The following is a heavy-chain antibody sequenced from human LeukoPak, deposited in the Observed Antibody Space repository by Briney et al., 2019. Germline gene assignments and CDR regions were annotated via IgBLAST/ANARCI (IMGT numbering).Heavy chain of an antibody. J-gene: IGHJ4*02. Sequence: PSETLSLTCTVSGGSIDRSSFYWGWIRQPPGKGLEWIGSVYYSGSTYSNPSLKSRVTISVDTSKNQFSLKVTPVTAADTAVYYCARDLRITMTVVTYGLGYWGQGTLVTVSS. CDR2: VYYSGST. V-gene: IGHV4-39*07. D-gene: IGHD3-22*01. CDR3: ARDLRITMTVVTYGLGY. CDR1: GGSIDRSSFY.